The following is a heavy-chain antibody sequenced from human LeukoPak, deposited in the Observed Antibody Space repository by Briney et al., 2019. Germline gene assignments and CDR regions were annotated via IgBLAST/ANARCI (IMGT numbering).Heavy chain of an antibody. CDR3: ARTNIVATISPTSKEDY. CDR2: ISGSGGST. D-gene: IGHD5-12*01. J-gene: IGHJ4*02. CDR1: GFTFSSYA. V-gene: IGHV3-23*01. Sequence: GGSLRLSCAASGFTFSSYAMSWVRQAPGKGLEWVSAISGSGGSTYYADSVKGRFTISRDNSKNTLYLQMNSLRAEDTAVYYCARTNIVATISPTSKEDYWGQGTLVIVSS.